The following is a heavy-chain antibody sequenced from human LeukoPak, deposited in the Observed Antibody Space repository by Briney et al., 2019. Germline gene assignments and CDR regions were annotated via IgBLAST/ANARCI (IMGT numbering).Heavy chain of an antibody. CDR1: GFSFSSYN. CDR2: ITTSSSYT. Sequence: GGSLRLSCEASGFSFSSYNMDWVRQTPGKGLEWISSITTSSSYTFYADSVKGRFTISRDNAKNSLYLQMNSLRAEDTAVYYCAREDASSWDYWGQGILVTVSS. J-gene: IGHJ4*02. D-gene: IGHD6-13*01. V-gene: IGHV3-21*01. CDR3: AREDASSWDY.